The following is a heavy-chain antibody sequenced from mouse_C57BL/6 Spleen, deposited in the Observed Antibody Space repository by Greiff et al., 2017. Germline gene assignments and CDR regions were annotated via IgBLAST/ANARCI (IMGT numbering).Heavy chain of an antibody. J-gene: IGHJ1*03. Sequence: VQLQQPGTELVKPGASVKLSCKASGYTFTSYWMHWVKQRPGQGLEWIGNINPSNGGTNYNEKFKSKATLTVDKSSSTAYMQLSSLTSEDSAVYYGARGGGYGYDGYFDVWGTGTTVTVSS. V-gene: IGHV1-53*01. CDR3: ARGGGYGYDGYFDV. CDR2: INPSNGGT. CDR1: GYTFTSYW. D-gene: IGHD2-2*01.